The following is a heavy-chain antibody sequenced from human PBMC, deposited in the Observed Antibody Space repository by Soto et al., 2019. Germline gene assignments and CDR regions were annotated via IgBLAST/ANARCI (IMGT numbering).Heavy chain of an antibody. CDR1: GYTFTGCY. J-gene: IGHJ6*02. V-gene: IGHV1-2*02. Sequence: ASVKVSCKGSGYTFTGCYLHWVRQAPGQEFKWIGWIRPDTGNTDFAREFQGRLTMTMDTSISTAYLELSSLRSDDTAVYYCARGSLALAAKPSGMDVWGQGTTVTVSS. CDR3: ARGSLALAAKPSGMDV. D-gene: IGHD2-15*01. CDR2: IRPDTGNT.